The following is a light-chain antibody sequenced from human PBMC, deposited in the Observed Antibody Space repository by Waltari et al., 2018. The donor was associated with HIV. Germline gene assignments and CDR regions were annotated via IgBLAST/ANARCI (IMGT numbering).Light chain of an antibody. CDR3: GTWDNSLSAGGV. Sequence: QSVLTQPPSVSAAPGQQVTISCSGSNSNIWINFVSWYQQLPGTAPKLLIYDNNKRPSGIPDRFSGSKSGTSATLGITGLQPGDEADYYCGTWDNSLSAGGVFGGGTKVTVL. CDR1: NSNIWINF. V-gene: IGLV1-51*01. J-gene: IGLJ3*02. CDR2: DNN.